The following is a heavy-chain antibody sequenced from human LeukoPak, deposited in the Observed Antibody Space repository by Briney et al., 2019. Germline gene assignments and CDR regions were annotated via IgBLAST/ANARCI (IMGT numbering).Heavy chain of an antibody. CDR1: GGSFSGYY. D-gene: IGHD4-17*01. CDR2: INHSGST. CDR3: ARRYFGDYILD. V-gene: IGHV4-34*01. J-gene: IGHJ4*02. Sequence: SETLSLTCAVYGGSFSGYYWSWIRQPPGKGLEWIGEINHSGSTNYNPSLKSRVTISVDTSKNQFSLKLSSVTAADTAVYYCARRYFGDYILDWGQGTLVTVSS.